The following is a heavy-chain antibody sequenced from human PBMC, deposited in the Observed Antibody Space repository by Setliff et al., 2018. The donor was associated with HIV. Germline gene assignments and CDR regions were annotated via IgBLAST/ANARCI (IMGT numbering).Heavy chain of an antibody. V-gene: IGHV4-38-2*02. Sequence: PSETLSLTCTVSGYSISSGYYWGWIRLPPGKGMEWIGDIYHSGFTIYNPSLKSRVTLSLDTSKNQFSLKLSAVTAADTAVYYCARDHVFGSRTGFDPWGPGILVTVSS. J-gene: IGHJ5*02. CDR1: GYSISSGYY. D-gene: IGHD3-10*01. CDR2: IYHSGFT. CDR3: ARDHVFGSRTGFDP.